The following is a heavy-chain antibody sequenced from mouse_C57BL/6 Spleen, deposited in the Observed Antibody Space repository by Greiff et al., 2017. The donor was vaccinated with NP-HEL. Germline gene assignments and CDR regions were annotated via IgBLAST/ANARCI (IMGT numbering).Heavy chain of an antibody. CDR1: GYTFTDYE. J-gene: IGHJ3*01. CDR3: TQDPGISSFAY. CDR2: IDPETGGT. V-gene: IGHV1-15*01. Sequence: QVQLKESGAELVRPGASVTLSCKASGYTFTDYEMHWVKQTPVHGLEWIGAIDPETGGTAYNQKFKGKAILTADKSSSTAYMELRSLTFEDAAVDYGTQDPGISSFAYGGQGTLVTVSA.